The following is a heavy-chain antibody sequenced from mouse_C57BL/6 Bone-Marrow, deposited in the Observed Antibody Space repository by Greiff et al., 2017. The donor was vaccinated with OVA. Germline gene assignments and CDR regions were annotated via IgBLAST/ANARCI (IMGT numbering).Heavy chain of an antibody. V-gene: IGHV1-81*01. CDR1: GYTFTSYG. Sequence: VQLQQSGAELARPGASVKLSCKASGYTFTSYGISWVKQRTGPGLEWIGEIYPRSGNTYYNEKFKGKATMTADKSSSTAYMELRSLTSEDSAVYFCAREGVYYYGSPWFAYWGQGTLVTVSA. D-gene: IGHD1-1*01. J-gene: IGHJ3*01. CDR2: IYPRSGNT. CDR3: AREGVYYYGSPWFAY.